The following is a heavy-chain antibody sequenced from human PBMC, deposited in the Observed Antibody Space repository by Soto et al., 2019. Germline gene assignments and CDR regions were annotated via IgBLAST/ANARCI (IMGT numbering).Heavy chain of an antibody. CDR1: GYTLTELS. D-gene: IGHD3-10*01. CDR3: ATGSITMVRGVPIYYYYYGMDV. Sequence: ASVKVSCKVSGYTLTELSMHWVRQAPGKGLEWMGGSDPEDGETIYAQKFQGRVTMTEDTSTDTAYMELSSLRSEDTAVYYCATGSITMVRGVPIYYYYYGMDVWGQGTTVTVSS. CDR2: SDPEDGET. J-gene: IGHJ6*02. V-gene: IGHV1-24*01.